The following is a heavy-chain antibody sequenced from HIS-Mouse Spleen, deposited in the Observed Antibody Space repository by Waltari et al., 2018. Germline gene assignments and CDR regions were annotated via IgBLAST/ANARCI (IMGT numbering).Heavy chain of an antibody. D-gene: IGHD6-13*01. CDR1: GGSISSSSYS. V-gene: IGHV4-39*07. CDR2: IYYSGST. J-gene: IGHJ2*01. CDR3: AREIPYSSSWYDWYFDL. Sequence: QLQLQESGPGLVKPSETLSITCTVSGGSISSSSYSWGWIRKPPGKGLEWIGSIYYSGSTYYNPSLKSRVTISVDTSKNQFSLKLSSVTAADTAVYYCAREIPYSSSWYDWYFDLWGQGTLVTVSS.